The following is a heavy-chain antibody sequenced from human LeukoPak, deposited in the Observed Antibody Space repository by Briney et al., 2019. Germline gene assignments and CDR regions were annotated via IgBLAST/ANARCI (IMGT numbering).Heavy chain of an antibody. CDR3: ARTAYCGADCHYYFDY. V-gene: IGHV3-74*01. Sequence: PGGSLRLSCAASGFTFTNDWMHWVRQAPGKGLVWVSRIKSDGSSTTYADSVKGRFTISRDNAENTLFLQMNSLRAEDTAVYYCARTAYCGADCHYYFDYWGQGALVTVSS. J-gene: IGHJ4*02. D-gene: IGHD2-21*02. CDR1: GFTFTNDW. CDR2: IKSDGSST.